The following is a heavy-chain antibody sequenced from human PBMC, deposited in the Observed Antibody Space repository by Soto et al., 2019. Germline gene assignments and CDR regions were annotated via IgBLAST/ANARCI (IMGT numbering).Heavy chain of an antibody. CDR1: GGTFSSYA. D-gene: IGHD3-10*01. CDR2: IIPIFGTA. CDR3: ARDGRGDGYIDV. V-gene: IGHV1-69*13. J-gene: IGHJ6*03. Sequence: SVKVSCKASGGTFSSYAISWVRQAPGQGLEWMGGIIPIFGTANYAQKFQGRVTITADESTSTAYMELSSLRSEDTAVYYCARDGRGDGYIDVWGQGATVTVSS.